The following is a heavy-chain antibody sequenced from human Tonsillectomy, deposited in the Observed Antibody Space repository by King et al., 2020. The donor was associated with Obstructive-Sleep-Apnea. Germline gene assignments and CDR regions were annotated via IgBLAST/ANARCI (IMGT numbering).Heavy chain of an antibody. CDR3: ARVSVDTAMAVPGWFDP. Sequence: VQLQESGPGLVKPSQTLSLTCTVSGGSISSGDYYWRWIRQPPGKGLEWIGYIYYSGSTYYNPSLKSRVTISVDTSKNQFSLKLSSVTAADTAVYYCARVSVDTAMAVPGWFDPWGQGTLVTVSS. CDR2: IYYSGST. CDR1: GGSISSGDYY. D-gene: IGHD5-18*01. V-gene: IGHV4-30-4*01. J-gene: IGHJ5*02.